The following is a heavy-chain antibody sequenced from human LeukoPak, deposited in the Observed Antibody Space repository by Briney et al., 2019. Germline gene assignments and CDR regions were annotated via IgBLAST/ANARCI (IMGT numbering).Heavy chain of an antibody. D-gene: IGHD2-2*01. CDR2: ISGSGGST. J-gene: IGHJ6*04. Sequence: PGGSLRLSCAASGFTFSSYAMSWVRQAPAKGLEWVSAISGSGGSTYYADSVKGRFTISRDNSKNTLYLQMNSLRAEDTAVYYCAKVQAFVVVPADNYYYYGMDVWGKGTTVTVSS. CDR3: AKVQAFVVVPADNYYYYGMDV. V-gene: IGHV3-23*01. CDR1: GFTFSSYA.